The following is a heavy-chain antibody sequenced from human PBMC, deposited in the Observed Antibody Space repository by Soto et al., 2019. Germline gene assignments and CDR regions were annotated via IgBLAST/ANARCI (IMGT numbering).Heavy chain of an antibody. CDR2: IKQDGSEK. CDR3: ASIPGIASSRGTFDI. D-gene: IGHD6-13*01. Sequence: GGSLRLSCAASGFTFSSYWMSWVRQAPGKGLEWVANIKQDGSEKYYVDSVKGRFTISRDNAKNSLYLQMNSLRAEDTAVYYCASIPGIASSRGTFDIWGQGTMVTVSS. CDR1: GFTFSSYW. V-gene: IGHV3-7*05. J-gene: IGHJ3*02.